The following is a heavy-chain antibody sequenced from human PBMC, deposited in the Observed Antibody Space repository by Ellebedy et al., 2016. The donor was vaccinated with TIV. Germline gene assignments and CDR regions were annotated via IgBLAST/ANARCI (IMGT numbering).Heavy chain of an antibody. V-gene: IGHV4-39*01. CDR1: GGSIIRSSYY. CDR3: ARRSSYWSALDF. J-gene: IGHJ4*02. D-gene: IGHD6-19*01. CDR2: IYYDGST. Sequence: MPSETLSLTCSVSGGSIIRSSYYWGWIRQPPGKGLEWIGSIYYDGSTYYNPSLKSRVTISKDTSKNQFSLKLTSVTAADTAVYYCARRSSYWSALDFWGQGTLATVSS.